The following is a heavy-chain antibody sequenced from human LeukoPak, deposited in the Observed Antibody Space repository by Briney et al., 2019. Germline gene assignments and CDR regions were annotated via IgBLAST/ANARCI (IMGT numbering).Heavy chain of an antibody. Sequence: GASVKVSCKASGYTFTGYYMHWVRQAPGQGLEWMGWINPNSGGTNYAQKFQGRVTMTRDTSISTAYMELSRLRSDDTAVYYCARDYMDTAMALAEYFQHWGQGTLVTVSS. J-gene: IGHJ1*01. CDR1: GYTFTGYY. CDR3: ARDYMDTAMALAEYFQH. CDR2: INPNSGGT. D-gene: IGHD5-18*01. V-gene: IGHV1-2*02.